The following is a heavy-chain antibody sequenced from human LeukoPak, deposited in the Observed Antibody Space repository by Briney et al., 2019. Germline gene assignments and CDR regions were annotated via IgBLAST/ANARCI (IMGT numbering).Heavy chain of an antibody. V-gene: IGHV3-21*01. CDR3: ARGSEGYCSGGGCYYGMDV. Sequence: GGSLRLSCAASGFIVSSDYMTWVRQAPGKGLEWVSYISSSSSYIYYADSVKGRFTISRDNAENSLYLQMNSLRAEDTAVYYCARGSEGYCSGGGCYYGMDVWGQGTTVTVSS. CDR2: ISSSSSYI. D-gene: IGHD2-15*01. CDR1: GFIVSSDY. J-gene: IGHJ6*01.